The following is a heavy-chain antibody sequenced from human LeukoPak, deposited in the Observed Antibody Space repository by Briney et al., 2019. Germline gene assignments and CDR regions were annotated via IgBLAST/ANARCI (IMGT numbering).Heavy chain of an antibody. J-gene: IGHJ3*02. CDR3: ARENSADYDAFDI. CDR1: GFTFSSYY. Sequence: GGSLRLSCTTSGFTFSSYYMNWVRQAPGQGLEWVANIKQDGSDKFFVDSVKGRFTISRDNAKNSLYLQMNSLRAEDTAVYYCARENSADYDAFDIWGQETMVTVSS. V-gene: IGHV3-7*01. D-gene: IGHD4-17*01. CDR2: IKQDGSDK.